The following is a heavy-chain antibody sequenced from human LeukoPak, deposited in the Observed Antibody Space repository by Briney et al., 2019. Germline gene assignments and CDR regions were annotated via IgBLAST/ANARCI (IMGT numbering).Heavy chain of an antibody. CDR3: ARSRSGSVAGTSDY. D-gene: IGHD6-19*01. CDR2: VSTDGDT. Sequence: GGALRLSCAASGFTFSRYAMSWVRQAPGKGLEWVSSVSTDGDTYYTDSVKGRFTISRDVSSNTLFLQMISLRADDTALYYCARSRSGSVAGTSDYWGQGTLVIVSS. CDR1: GFTFSRYA. J-gene: IGHJ4*02. V-gene: IGHV3-23*01.